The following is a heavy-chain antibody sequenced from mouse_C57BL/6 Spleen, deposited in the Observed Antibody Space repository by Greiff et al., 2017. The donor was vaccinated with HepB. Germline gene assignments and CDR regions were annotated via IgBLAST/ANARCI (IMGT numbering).Heavy chain of an antibody. V-gene: IGHV1-19*01. CDR2: INPYNGGT. CDR3: ARPSYGSSYPSYYAMDY. Sequence: DVQLQESGPVLVKPGASVKMSCKASGYTFTDYYMNWVKQSHGKSLEWIGVINPYNGGTSYNQKFKGKATLTVDKSSSTAYMELNSLTSEDSAVYYCARPSYGSSYPSYYAMDYWGQGTSVTVSS. CDR1: GYTFTDYY. J-gene: IGHJ4*01. D-gene: IGHD1-1*01.